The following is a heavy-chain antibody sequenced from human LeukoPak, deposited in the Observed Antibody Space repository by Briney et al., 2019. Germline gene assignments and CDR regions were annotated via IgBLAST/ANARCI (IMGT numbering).Heavy chain of an antibody. CDR2: IYTSGST. CDR1: GGSISSGSYY. J-gene: IGHJ1*01. V-gene: IGHV4-61*02. D-gene: IGHD2-15*01. CDR3: ARESGSYLVQH. Sequence: NASQTLSLTCTVSGGSISSGSYYWSWIRQAAGKGLEWIGRIYTSGSTNYNPSLKSRVTISVDTSKNQFSLKLSSVTAADTAVYYCARESGSYLVQHWGQGTLVTVSS.